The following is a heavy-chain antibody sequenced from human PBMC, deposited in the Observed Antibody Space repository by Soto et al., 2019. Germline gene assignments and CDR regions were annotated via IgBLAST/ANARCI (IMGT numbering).Heavy chain of an antibody. Sequence: QLQLQESGPGLVKPSETLSLTCTVSGGSISSSSYYWGWIRQPPGKGLEWIGSIYYSGSTYYNPSLKSRVTISVDTSKNQFSLKLSSVTAADTAVYDCATLPLRPNDAFDICGQGTMVTVSS. J-gene: IGHJ3*02. CDR1: GGSISSSSYY. D-gene: IGHD4-17*01. CDR2: IYYSGST. V-gene: IGHV4-39*01. CDR3: ATLPLRPNDAFDI.